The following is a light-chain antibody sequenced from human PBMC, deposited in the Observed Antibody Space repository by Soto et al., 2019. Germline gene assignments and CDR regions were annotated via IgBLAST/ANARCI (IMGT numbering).Light chain of an antibody. Sequence: QSVLTQPPSASGFPGQSVTISCTGTSSDVGGYNYVSWYQQHPGKAPKLMIYEVSKRPSGVPDRFSGSKSGNTASLTVSGLQAEDEADYYCSSYAGSNILFGGGTKLTVL. CDR3: SSYAGSNIL. CDR2: EVS. CDR1: SSDVGGYNY. J-gene: IGLJ2*01. V-gene: IGLV2-8*01.